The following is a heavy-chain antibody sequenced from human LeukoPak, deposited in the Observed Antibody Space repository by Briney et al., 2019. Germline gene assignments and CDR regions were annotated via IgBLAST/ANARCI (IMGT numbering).Heavy chain of an antibody. CDR3: ARGAFLMDV. CDR1: GFSFSSYW. V-gene: IGHV3-7*01. D-gene: IGHD2/OR15-2a*01. Sequence: AGSLTLSCAASGFSFSSYWVTWVRQPPGKGLEWVANIKQDGSEKYNVDSVKGRFTISRDNAKRSLYLQMNSLRAEDTAVYYCARGAFLMDVWGKGTTVTVSS. CDR2: IKQDGSEK. J-gene: IGHJ6*03.